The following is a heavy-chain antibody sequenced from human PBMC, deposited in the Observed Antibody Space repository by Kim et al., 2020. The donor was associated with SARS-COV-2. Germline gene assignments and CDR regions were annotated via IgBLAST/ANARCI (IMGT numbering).Heavy chain of an antibody. CDR2: K. D-gene: IGHD1-1*01. CDR3: ARGDSTTLPIDY. J-gene: IGHJ4*02. V-gene: IGHV3-30*01. Sequence: KFYPDSVKARYPISRDNSKNTLYLQMNSLRAEDTAVYYCARGDSTTLPIDYWGQGTLATVSS.